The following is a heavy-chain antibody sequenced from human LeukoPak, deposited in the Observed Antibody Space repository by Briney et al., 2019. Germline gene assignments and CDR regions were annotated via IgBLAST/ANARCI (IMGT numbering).Heavy chain of an antibody. CDR3: ARAWIQLWSFDY. D-gene: IGHD5-18*01. CDR2: ISSSSSYI. Sequence: PGGSLRLSCAASGFTFSSYSMNWVRQAPGKGLEWVSSISSSSSYIYYADSVKGRFTISRHNSKNTLYLQMNSLRAEDTAVYYCARAWIQLWSFDYWGQGTLVTVSS. V-gene: IGHV3-21*04. J-gene: IGHJ4*02. CDR1: GFTFSSYS.